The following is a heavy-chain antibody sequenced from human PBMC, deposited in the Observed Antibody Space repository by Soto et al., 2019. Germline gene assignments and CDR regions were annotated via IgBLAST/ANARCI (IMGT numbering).Heavy chain of an antibody. J-gene: IGHJ6*02. V-gene: IGHV3-30*18. CDR2: ISYDGSNK. CDR1: GFTFSSYV. Sequence: GGSLRLSCAASGFTFSSYVMHWVRQAPGKGLEWVAVISYDGSNKYYADSVKGRFTISRDNSKNTLYLQMNSLGAEDTAAYYCAKAYSSSSDYGMDVWGQGTTVTVSS. D-gene: IGHD6-6*01. CDR3: AKAYSSSSDYGMDV.